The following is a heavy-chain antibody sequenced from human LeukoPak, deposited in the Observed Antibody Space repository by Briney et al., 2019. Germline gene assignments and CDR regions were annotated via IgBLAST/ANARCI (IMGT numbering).Heavy chain of an antibody. V-gene: IGHV3-9*01. Sequence: PGGSLILSCAASGYSFDDYAMYWGRQAPGRGLEWVLGISWNSGSIGYADSVKGRFTISRDNAKNYLYLQMNCLRDEDSAMYYCAKDRGLYFRYYYYMDVWGKGTTVTVSS. CDR1: GYSFDDYA. CDR3: AKDRGLYFRYYYYMDV. CDR2: ISWNSGSI. J-gene: IGHJ6*03. D-gene: IGHD3-9*01.